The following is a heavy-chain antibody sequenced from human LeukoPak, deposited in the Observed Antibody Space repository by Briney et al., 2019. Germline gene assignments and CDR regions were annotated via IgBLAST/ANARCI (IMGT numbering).Heavy chain of an antibody. CDR1: GFTVSSNY. D-gene: IGHD6-6*01. V-gene: IGHV3-66*02. CDR2: IHSGGST. J-gene: IGHJ6*02. Sequence: GGSLRLSCAASGFTVSSNYMSWVRQAPGKGLEWVSVIHSGGSTYYADSVKGRFTISRDNSKNTLYLQMNSLRAEDTAVYNCASSSNYYYYYGMDVWGQGTTVTVSS. CDR3: ASSSNYYYYYGMDV.